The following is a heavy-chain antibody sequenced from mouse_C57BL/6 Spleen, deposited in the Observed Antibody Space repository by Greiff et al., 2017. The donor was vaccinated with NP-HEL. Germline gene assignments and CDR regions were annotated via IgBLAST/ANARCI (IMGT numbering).Heavy chain of an antibody. CDR1: VYAFSSSW. Sequence: QVQLQQSGPELVKPGASVKISCKASVYAFSSSWMNWVKQRPGKGLEWIGRIYPGDGDTNYNGKFKGKATLTADKSSSTAYMQLSSLTSEDSAVYFCAREEDGSFDYWGQGTTLTVSS. V-gene: IGHV1-82*01. J-gene: IGHJ2*01. D-gene: IGHD1-1*01. CDR2: IYPGDGDT. CDR3: AREEDGSFDY.